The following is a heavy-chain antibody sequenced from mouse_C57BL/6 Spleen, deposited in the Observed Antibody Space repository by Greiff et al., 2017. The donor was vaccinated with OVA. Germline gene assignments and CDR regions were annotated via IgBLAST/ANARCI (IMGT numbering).Heavy chain of an antibody. CDR2: IWRGGST. Sequence: VQLQQSGPGLVQPSQSLSITCTVSGFSLTSYGVHWVRQSPGKGLEWLGVIWRGGSTDYNAAFMSRLSITKDNSKSQVFFKMNSLQADDTAIYYCAKSPPMGYSLYFDVWGTGTTVTVSS. CDR1: GFSLTSYG. CDR3: AKSPPMGYSLYFDV. J-gene: IGHJ1*03. V-gene: IGHV2-5*01. D-gene: IGHD2-10*01.